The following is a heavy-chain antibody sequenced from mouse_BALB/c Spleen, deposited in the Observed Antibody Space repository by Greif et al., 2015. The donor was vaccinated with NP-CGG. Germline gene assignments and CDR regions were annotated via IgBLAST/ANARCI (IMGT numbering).Heavy chain of an antibody. CDR3: ARWDWYFDV. CDR2: IDPANGNT. V-gene: IGHV14-3*02. CDR1: GFNIKDTY. Sequence: VQLKHSGAELVKPGASVKLSCTASGFNIKDTYMHWVKQRPDQGLEWIGRIDPANGNTKYDPKFQGKATITADTSSNTAYLQLSSLTSEDTAVYYCARWDWYFDVWGAGTTVTVSS. J-gene: IGHJ1*01.